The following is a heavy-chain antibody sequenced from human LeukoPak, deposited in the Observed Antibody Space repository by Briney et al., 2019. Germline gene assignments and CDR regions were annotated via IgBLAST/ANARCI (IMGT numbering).Heavy chain of an antibody. CDR3: ARDIVGYSYGVDF. D-gene: IGHD5-18*01. CDR2: ISSDSTYI. J-gene: IGHJ4*02. Sequence: GGSLRLSCAVSGFTFSTYTMNWDRQPPGKGLEWVSSISSDSTYIHYADSLTGRFTISRDNAKNSLFLHMNSLRAEDTAMYFCARDIVGYSYGVDFWGLGTLVTVSS. V-gene: IGHV3-21*01. CDR1: GFTFSTYT.